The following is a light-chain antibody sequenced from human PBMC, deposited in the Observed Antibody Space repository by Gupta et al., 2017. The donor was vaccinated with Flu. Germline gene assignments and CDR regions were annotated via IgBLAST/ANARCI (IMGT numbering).Light chain of an antibody. Sequence: EIVLTQSPATLSLSPGERATLSCRASQSVSSYLAWYQQKPCQPPRLLIYDAANRSTGSTARFSGSGSGTDFTLTSSSREPEDVARYYCQQHGNWPPFTFGQGTRVEIK. CDR1: QSVSSY. CDR3: QQHGNWPPFT. CDR2: DAA. V-gene: IGKV3-11*01. J-gene: IGKJ5*01.